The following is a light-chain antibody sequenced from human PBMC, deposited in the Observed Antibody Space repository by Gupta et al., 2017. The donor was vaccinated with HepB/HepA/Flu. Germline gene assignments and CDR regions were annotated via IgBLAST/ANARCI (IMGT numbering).Light chain of an antibody. Sequence: EIVLTQSPATLSLSPGERATLSCRASQSVSSYLAWYQQKPGQAPRLLIYDASNRATGIPARCSGSGVGTDFNLTINSREPEDFEVYYCQQRINWHPMSSFGQGTKLEIK. CDR3: QQRINWHPMSS. J-gene: IGKJ2*04. V-gene: IGKV3-11*01. CDR1: QSVSSY. CDR2: DAS.